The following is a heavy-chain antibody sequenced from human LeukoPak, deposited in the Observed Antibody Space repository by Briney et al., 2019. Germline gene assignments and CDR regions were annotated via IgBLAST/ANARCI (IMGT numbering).Heavy chain of an antibody. J-gene: IGHJ4*02. CDR2: MNPNSGNT. CDR3: AIYYYDSSGYYHPYFDY. Sequence: ASVKVSCKASGYTFTSYDINWVRQAPGQGLEWMGWMNPNSGNTVYAQKFQGRVTITRNTSISTAYMELSSLRSEDTAVYYCAIYYYDSSGYYHPYFDYWGQGTLVTVSS. CDR1: GYTFTSYD. D-gene: IGHD3-22*01. V-gene: IGHV1-8*03.